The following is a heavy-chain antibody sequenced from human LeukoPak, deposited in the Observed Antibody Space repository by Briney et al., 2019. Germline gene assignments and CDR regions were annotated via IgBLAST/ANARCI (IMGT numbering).Heavy chain of an antibody. CDR3: ARGATPDYYGSGKVLGIDY. J-gene: IGHJ4*02. D-gene: IGHD3-10*01. CDR1: GYTFDDYA. Sequence: GGSLRLSCAASGYTFDDYAMHWVRQARGKGREWVSGIRWNSGSIGYADSVKGRFTISRDNDKHSLYLQMNSLRAEDTDLYYCARGATPDYYGSGKVLGIDYWGQGPLVIVSS. V-gene: IGHV3-9*01. CDR2: IRWNSGSI.